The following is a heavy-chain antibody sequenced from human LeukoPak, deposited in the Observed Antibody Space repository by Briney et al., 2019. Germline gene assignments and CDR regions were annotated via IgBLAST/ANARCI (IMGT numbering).Heavy chain of an antibody. V-gene: IGHV3-23*01. CDR2: ISGSGGST. J-gene: IGHJ4*02. CDR3: AKGIAAAGNVGTFDY. CDR1: GFTFSSYA. D-gene: IGHD6-13*01. Sequence: PGGSLRLSCAASGFTFSSYAMSWVRQAPGKGLEWVSAISGSGGSTYYADSVKGRFTISRDNSKNTLYLQMNGLRAEDTAVYYCAKGIAAAGNVGTFDYWGQGTLVTVSS.